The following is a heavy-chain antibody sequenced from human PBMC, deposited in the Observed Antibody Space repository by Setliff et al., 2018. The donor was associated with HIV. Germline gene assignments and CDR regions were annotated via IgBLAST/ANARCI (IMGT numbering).Heavy chain of an antibody. Sequence: PSETLSLTCTVSGGSINNHYWYWIRQPPGKGLEWIGYIYISGTTNYNPSLKSRVTISVDTSKNQFSLKLSSVTAADTAVYYCAREYRTGENLFQHWGQGTLVTVSS. D-gene: IGHD7-27*01. J-gene: IGHJ1*01. CDR3: AREYRTGENLFQH. CDR1: GGSINNHY. V-gene: IGHV4-59*11. CDR2: IYISGTT.